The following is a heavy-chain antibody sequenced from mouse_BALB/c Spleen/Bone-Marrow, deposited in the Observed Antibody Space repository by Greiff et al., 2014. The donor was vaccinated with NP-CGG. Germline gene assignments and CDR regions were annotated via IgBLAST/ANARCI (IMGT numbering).Heavy chain of an antibody. CDR1: GYSFTSYY. Sequence: EVKLMESGPELMKPGASVKISCKASGYSFTSYYIHWVKQNHGKSLEWIGYIDPFNGVTIYNQKFKGKATLTADKSSSTAYMHLSRLTSEDSAVYYCARRVITAGPGFAYWGQGTLVTVSA. J-gene: IGHJ3*01. V-gene: IGHV1-28*01. CDR2: IDPFNGVT. CDR3: ARRVITAGPGFAY. D-gene: IGHD2-4*01.